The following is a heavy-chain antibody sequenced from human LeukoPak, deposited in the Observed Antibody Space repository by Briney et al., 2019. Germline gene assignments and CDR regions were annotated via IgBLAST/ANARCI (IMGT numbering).Heavy chain of an antibody. CDR2: MNPNSGNT. CDR1: GYTFTSYA. J-gene: IGHJ4*02. D-gene: IGHD3-10*01. V-gene: IGHV1-8*03. CDR3: ARAGTVRGVITNPFDY. Sequence: ASVKVSCKASGYTFTSYAMHWVRQAPGQRLEWMGWMNPNSGNTGYAQKFQGRVTITRNTSISTAYMELSSLRSEDTAVYYCARAGTVRGVITNPFDYWGQGTLVTVSS.